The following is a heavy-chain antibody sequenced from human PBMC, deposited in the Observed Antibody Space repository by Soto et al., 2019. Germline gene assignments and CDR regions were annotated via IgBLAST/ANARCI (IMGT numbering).Heavy chain of an antibody. Sequence: GESLKISCKGSGYSFTSYWIGWVRQMPGKGLEWMGIIYPGDSDTRYSPSFQGQVTISADKSISTAYLQWSSLKASDTAMYYCSKSRTKGGGYNWFGPWGQGTLVTVSS. CDR3: SKSRTKGGGYNWFGP. J-gene: IGHJ5*02. D-gene: IGHD2-8*01. CDR2: IYPGDSDT. V-gene: IGHV5-51*01. CDR1: GYSFTSYW.